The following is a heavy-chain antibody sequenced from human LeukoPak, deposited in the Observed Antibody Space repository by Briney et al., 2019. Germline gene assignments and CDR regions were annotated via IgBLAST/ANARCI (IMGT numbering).Heavy chain of an antibody. CDR3: TYSGSNYPDY. D-gene: IGHD1-26*01. V-gene: IGHV4-39*07. J-gene: IGHJ4*02. CDR1: GGSISSSPYY. Sequence: SETLSLTCTVSGGSISSSPYYWGWIRQPPGKGLEWIGSIYYSGTTHYSPSLESRVTISVDTSKNQFSLKLGSVTAADTAVYYCTYSGSNYPDYWGQGTLVTVSS. CDR2: IYYSGTT.